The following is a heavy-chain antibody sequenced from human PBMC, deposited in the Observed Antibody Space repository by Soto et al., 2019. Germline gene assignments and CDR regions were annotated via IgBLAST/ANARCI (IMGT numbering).Heavy chain of an antibody. CDR2: IFHSGST. CDR3: ARNFGGFGEGLNWFDP. V-gene: IGHV4-4*02. Sequence: QVQLQESGPGLVKPSGTLSLTCTVSGGSITSNNWWSWVRQPPGKGLEWIGGIFHSGSTTYNPSLKRRVTISVDKSKNQFSLRLTSVTAADTAVYYCARNFGGFGEGLNWFDPWGQGTLVTVSS. D-gene: IGHD3-10*01. J-gene: IGHJ5*02. CDR1: GGSITSNNW.